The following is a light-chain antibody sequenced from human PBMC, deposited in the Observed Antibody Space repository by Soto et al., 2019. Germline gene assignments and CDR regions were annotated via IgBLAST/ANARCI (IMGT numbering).Light chain of an antibody. CDR3: QQYGSSPWT. J-gene: IGKJ1*01. CDR1: QTIRSNY. CDR2: GAS. Sequence: ETVLTQSPGTLSLSPGERATLSCRASQTIRSNYLPWYRQTPGQAPRLLIYGASKRATGIADRFSGSGSGTDFTLIISRLEPEDFALHYCQQYGSSPWTFGEGTKVEIK. V-gene: IGKV3-20*01.